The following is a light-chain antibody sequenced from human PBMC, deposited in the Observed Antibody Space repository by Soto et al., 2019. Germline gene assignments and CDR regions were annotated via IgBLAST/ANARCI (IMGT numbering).Light chain of an antibody. V-gene: IGKV3-11*01. CDR3: QQRSNWPWT. CDR2: DAS. J-gene: IGKJ1*01. CDR1: HSVPTNY. Sequence: EIMLTQSPGTLYLSPGERVTLSCRASHSVPTNYLAWYQQKPGQSPRLLIYDASNRATGIPARFSGSGSGTDFTLTISSLEPEDFVVYYCQQRSNWPWTFGQGTKVDIK.